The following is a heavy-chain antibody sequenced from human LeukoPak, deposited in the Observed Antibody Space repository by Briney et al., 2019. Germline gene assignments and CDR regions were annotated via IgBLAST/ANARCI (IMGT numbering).Heavy chain of an antibody. CDR3: ASGGNKDFDY. Sequence: PGGSLRLSCAASGFTFSSYGMHWVRQAPGKGLEWVAFIRYDGSNKYYADSVKGRFTISRDNSKNTLYLQMSSLRAEDTAVYYCASGGNKDFDYWGQGTLVTVSS. J-gene: IGHJ4*02. CDR1: GFTFSSYG. D-gene: IGHD2/OR15-2a*01. CDR2: IRYDGSNK. V-gene: IGHV3-30*02.